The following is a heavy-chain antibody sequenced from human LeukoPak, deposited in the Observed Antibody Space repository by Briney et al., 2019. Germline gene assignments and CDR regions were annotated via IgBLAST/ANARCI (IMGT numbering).Heavy chain of an antibody. V-gene: IGHV3-23*01. CDR1: GFTFSSYG. Sequence: GRSLRLSCAASGFTFSSYGMHWVRQAPGKGLEWVSAISGSGGSTYYADSVKGWFTISRDNSKNTLYLQMNSLRAEDTAVYYCAKYLDYEDYWGQGTLVTVSS. CDR2: ISGSGGST. D-gene: IGHD3-9*01. CDR3: AKYLDYEDY. J-gene: IGHJ4*02.